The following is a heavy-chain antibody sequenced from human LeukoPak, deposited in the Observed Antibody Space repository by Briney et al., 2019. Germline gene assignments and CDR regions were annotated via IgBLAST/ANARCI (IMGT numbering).Heavy chain of an antibody. V-gene: IGHV3-48*03. D-gene: IGHD3-3*01. CDR3: AGYDFWSGYHTFDY. CDR1: GFTFSSYG. Sequence: GGSLRLSCAASGFTFSSYGMNWVRQAPGKGLEWVSYISSSGSTIYYADSVKGRFTISRDNAKNSLYLQMNSLRAEDTAVYYCAGYDFWSGYHTFDYWGQGTLVTVSS. J-gene: IGHJ4*02. CDR2: ISSSGSTI.